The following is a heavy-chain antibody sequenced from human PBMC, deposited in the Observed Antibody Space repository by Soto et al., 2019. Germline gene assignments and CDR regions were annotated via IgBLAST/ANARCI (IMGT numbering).Heavy chain of an antibody. Sequence: EVQLVESGGGLVHPGGSLKLSCAASGFPFNGSAMHWVRQASGKGLEWVGRIRSKPNNYATAYAASLKGRFTISRDDAKNTAYLQMTSLKTEDTALDYCAGDFYYNMDVWGQGTAVTVSS. J-gene: IGHJ6*02. CDR2: IRSKPNNYAT. CDR3: AGDFYYNMDV. V-gene: IGHV3-73*02. CDR1: GFPFNGSA.